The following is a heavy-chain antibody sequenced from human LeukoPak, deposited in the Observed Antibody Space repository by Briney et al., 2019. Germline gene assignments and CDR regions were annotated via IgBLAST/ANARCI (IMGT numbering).Heavy chain of an antibody. CDR1: GFTFSSYS. J-gene: IGHJ4*02. CDR3: ARDGYNFRGIDY. CDR2: ISSSSSYI. V-gene: IGHV3-21*01. Sequence: GGSLRLSCAASGFTFSSYSMNWVRQAPGKGLEWVSSISSSSSYIYYADSVKGRFTISRDNAKNSLYLQMNSLRAEDTAVYYCARDGYNFRGIDYWGQGTLVTVSS. D-gene: IGHD5-24*01.